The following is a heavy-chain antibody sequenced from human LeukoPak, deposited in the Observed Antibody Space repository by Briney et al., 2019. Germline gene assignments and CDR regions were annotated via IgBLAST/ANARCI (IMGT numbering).Heavy chain of an antibody. V-gene: IGHV3-21*01. CDR2: ISSSSSYI. Sequence: GGSLRLSCAASGFTFSSYSMNWVRQAPGKGLEWVSSISSSSSYIYYADSVKGRFTISRDNAKNSLYLQMNSLRAEDTAVYYCAKEKRYCSSTSCQEPFDYWGQGTLVTVSS. J-gene: IGHJ4*02. CDR1: GFTFSSYS. CDR3: AKEKRYCSSTSCQEPFDY. D-gene: IGHD2-2*01.